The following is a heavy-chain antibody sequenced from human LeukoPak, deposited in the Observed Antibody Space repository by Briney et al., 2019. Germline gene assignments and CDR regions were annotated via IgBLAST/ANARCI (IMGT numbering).Heavy chain of an antibody. V-gene: IGHV3-53*04. D-gene: IGHD6-19*01. Sequence: GGSLRLSCAASGFTVSSNYMSWVRQAPGKGLEWVSVIYSGGSTYYADSVKGRFTISRHNSKNTLYLQMNSLRAEDTAVYYCAIFRDSSGWYGGDYWGQGTLVTVSS. J-gene: IGHJ4*02. CDR3: AIFRDSSGWYGGDY. CDR1: GFTVSSNY. CDR2: IYSGGST.